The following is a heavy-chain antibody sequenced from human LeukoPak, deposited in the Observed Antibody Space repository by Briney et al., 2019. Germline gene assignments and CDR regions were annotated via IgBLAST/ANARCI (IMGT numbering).Heavy chain of an antibody. CDR2: ISRSSTTI. D-gene: IGHD3-22*01. J-gene: IGHJ3*02. CDR1: GFTFSSYG. Sequence: PGGSLRLSCAASGFTFSSYGMHWVRQAPGKGLEWVSYISRSSTTIYYADSVKGRFTISRDNAKNSLYLQMNSLRDEDTAVYYCARLDSSGYYQDAFDIWGQGTMVTVFS. CDR3: ARLDSSGYYQDAFDI. V-gene: IGHV3-48*02.